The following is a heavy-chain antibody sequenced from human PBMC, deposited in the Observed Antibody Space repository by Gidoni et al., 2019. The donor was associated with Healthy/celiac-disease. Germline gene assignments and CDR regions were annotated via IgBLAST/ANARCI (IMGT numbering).Heavy chain of an antibody. J-gene: IGHJ6*02. D-gene: IGHD5-12*01. CDR2: IIPIFGIA. CDR1: GGTFSSYA. Sequence: QVQLVQSGAEVKKPGSSVTVSCKASGGTFSSYAISWVRQAPGQGLEWMGGIIPIFGIANYAQKFQGRVTITADKSTSTAYMELSSLRSEDTAVYYCARPSAKFIVATIPYYYYGMDVWGQGTTVTVSS. V-gene: IGHV1-69*17. CDR3: ARPSAKFIVATIPYYYYGMDV.